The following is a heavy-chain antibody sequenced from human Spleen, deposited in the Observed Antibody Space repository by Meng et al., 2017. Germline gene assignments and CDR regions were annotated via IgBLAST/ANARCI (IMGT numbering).Heavy chain of an antibody. CDR3: ATAGQQPGWFDP. Sequence: QVQLQESGPGLVRPSQTLSLTCIVSGGSISSGGYYWSWIRQHPGKGLEWIGYIYYSGSTYYNPSLKSRVYISVDKSNNQFSLILRSVTASDTAVYYCATAGQQPGWFDPWGQGTLVTVSS. CDR1: GGSISSGGYY. J-gene: IGHJ5*02. CDR2: IYYSGST. V-gene: IGHV4-31*03. D-gene: IGHD2-8*02.